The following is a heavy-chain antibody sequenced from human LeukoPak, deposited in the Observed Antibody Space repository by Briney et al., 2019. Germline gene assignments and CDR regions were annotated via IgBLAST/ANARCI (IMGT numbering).Heavy chain of an antibody. CDR3: ARYGDYDLGWDY. D-gene: IGHD4-17*01. J-gene: IGHJ4*02. CDR1: GGSISSSSYY. V-gene: IGHV4-39*07. Sequence: SETLSLTCTVSGGSISSSSYYWGWIRQPPGKGLEWIGSIYYSGSTYYNPSLKSRVTISVDTSKNQFSLKLSSVTAADTAVYYCARYGDYDLGWDYWGQGTLVTVSS. CDR2: IYYSGST.